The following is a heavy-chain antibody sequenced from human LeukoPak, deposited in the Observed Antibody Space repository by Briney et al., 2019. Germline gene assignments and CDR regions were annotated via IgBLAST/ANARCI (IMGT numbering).Heavy chain of an antibody. Sequence: PSEPLSLTCTVSGHSISSSSYYWGWIRQPPGKGLEWIGSIYYSGSTYYNPSLKSRVTISVDTSKNQFSLKLSSVTAADTAVYYCARHGENDVEMATIDYWGQGTLVTVSS. J-gene: IGHJ4*02. CDR3: ARHGENDVEMATIDY. CDR1: GHSISSSSYY. CDR2: IYYSGST. D-gene: IGHD5-24*01. V-gene: IGHV4-39*01.